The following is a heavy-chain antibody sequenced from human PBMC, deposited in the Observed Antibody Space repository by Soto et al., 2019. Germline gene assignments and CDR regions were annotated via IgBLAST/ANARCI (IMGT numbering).Heavy chain of an antibody. Sequence: GGSLRLSCAASGFTFSSYWMHWVRQAPGKGLVWVSRINSDGSSTSYADSMKGRFTISRDNAKNTLYLQMNSLRAEDTAVYYWARDGYSSSWYLVDYYYGMDVWGQGTTDTVSS. CDR1: GFTFSSYW. V-gene: IGHV3-74*01. J-gene: IGHJ6*02. CDR3: ARDGYSSSWYLVDYYYGMDV. D-gene: IGHD6-13*01. CDR2: INSDGSST.